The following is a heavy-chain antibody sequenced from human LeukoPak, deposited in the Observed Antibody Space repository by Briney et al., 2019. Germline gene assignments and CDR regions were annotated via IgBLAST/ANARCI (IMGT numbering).Heavy chain of an antibody. CDR3: ARGGWYSSSSSNDYYYMDV. D-gene: IGHD6-6*01. CDR2: IIPIFDKT. J-gene: IGHJ6*03. CDR1: GHTFSSYA. Sequence: ASVKVSCKPSGHTFSSYAITWVRQAPGQGLEWMGGIIPIFDKTNYAQKFQGRVTITADHSTGTAYMELNSLRSEDTAVYYCARGGWYSSSSSNDYYYMDVWGKGTTVTVSS. V-gene: IGHV1-69*13.